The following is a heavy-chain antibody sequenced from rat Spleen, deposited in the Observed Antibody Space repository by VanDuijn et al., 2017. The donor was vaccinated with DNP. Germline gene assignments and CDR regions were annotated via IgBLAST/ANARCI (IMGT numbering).Heavy chain of an antibody. Sequence: QVQLTESGPGLVQASETLSLTCTVSGFSLISYSVHWVRQPPGKVLEWMGVIWKNGVTRYNSALKSRLSFSKATSKSQVFLKLNSLQTEDTATYYCARDLIIRDTTSAMDVWGQGTSVTVSS. CDR3: ARDLIIRDTTSAMDV. J-gene: IGHJ4*01. V-gene: IGHV2-41*01. CDR2: IWKNGVT. CDR1: GFSLISYS. D-gene: IGHD4-3*01.